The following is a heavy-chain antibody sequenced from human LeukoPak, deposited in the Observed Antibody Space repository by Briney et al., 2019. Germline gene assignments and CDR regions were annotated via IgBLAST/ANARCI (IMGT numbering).Heavy chain of an antibody. Sequence: ASVKVSCKASSYSFTSYGISWVRQAPGQGLEWMGWISAYNGNTNYAQKFQGRVTMTTDTSTSTAYMELRSLRSDDTAVYYCASIVGAHDAFDIWGQGTMVTVSS. V-gene: IGHV1-18*01. D-gene: IGHD1-26*01. J-gene: IGHJ3*02. CDR2: ISAYNGNT. CDR1: SYSFTSYG. CDR3: ASIVGAHDAFDI.